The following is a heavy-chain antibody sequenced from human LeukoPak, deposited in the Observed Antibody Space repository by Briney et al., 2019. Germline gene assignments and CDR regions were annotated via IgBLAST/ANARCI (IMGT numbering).Heavy chain of an antibody. CDR2: FRGSGVAT. V-gene: IGHV3-23*01. CDR1: GFTFSSYE. D-gene: IGHD4-17*01. Sequence: GGSLRLSCAASGFTFSSYEMNWVRQAPGKGLKWVSGFRGSGVATFYADSVKGRFTISRDNSKNTLYLQMNSLRAEDTAVYYCAKGQRFYGEYYFDYWGQGTLVTVSS. CDR3: AKGQRFYGEYYFDY. J-gene: IGHJ4*02.